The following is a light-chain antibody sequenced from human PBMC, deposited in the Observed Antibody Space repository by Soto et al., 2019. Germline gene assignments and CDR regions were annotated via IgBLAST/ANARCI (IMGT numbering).Light chain of an antibody. CDR3: QQFNSYPWT. V-gene: IGKV1-5*03. CDR2: KAS. Sequence: DIQMTQSASTLSASLGDRVTITCRASQSIGSWLAWYQQKQGKAPNLLIYKASSLESGVPSRFSGSGYGTEFNVTISSLQTEDFATYYCQQFNSYPWTFGQGTKVDIK. CDR1: QSIGSW. J-gene: IGKJ1*01.